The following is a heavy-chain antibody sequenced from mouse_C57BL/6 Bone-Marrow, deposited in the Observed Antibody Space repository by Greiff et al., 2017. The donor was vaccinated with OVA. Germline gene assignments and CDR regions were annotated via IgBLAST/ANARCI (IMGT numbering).Heavy chain of an antibody. D-gene: IGHD2-4*01. V-gene: IGHV1-59*01. CDR3: AREGPLYYDYDVEDYFDY. J-gene: IGHJ2*01. CDR2: IDPSDSYT. CDR1: GYTFTSYW. Sequence: QVQLQQPGAELVRPGTSVKLSCKASGYTFTSYWMHWVKQRPGQGLEWIGVIDPSDSYTNYNQKFKGKATLTVDTSSSTAYMQLSSLTSEDSAVYYCAREGPLYYDYDVEDYFDYWGQGTTLTVSS.